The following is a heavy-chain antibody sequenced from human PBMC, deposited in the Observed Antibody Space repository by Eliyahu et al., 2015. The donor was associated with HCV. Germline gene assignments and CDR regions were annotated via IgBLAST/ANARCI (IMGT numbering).Heavy chain of an antibody. CDR3: ATRLFDPQVI. CDR2: IYRGDNP. CDR1: GFTVSTNY. V-gene: IGHV3-53*01. Sequence: VRLVESGGGLIQPGGSLRLSCSASGFTVSTNYMSWVRQAPGKGLEWLSVIYRGDNPFYTDSVKGRFTISRDDSKNTVYFQMNSLRAEDTAVYYCATRLFDPQVIWGQGTAVTVSS. D-gene: IGHD2-21*01. J-gene: IGHJ4*02.